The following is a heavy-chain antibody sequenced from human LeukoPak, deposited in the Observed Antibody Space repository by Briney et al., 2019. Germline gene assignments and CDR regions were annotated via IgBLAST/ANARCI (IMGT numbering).Heavy chain of an antibody. CDR3: ARDVGKRYSGSYDY. CDR2: IYYSGST. Sequence: PSETLSLTCTVSGGSISSYYWSWIRQPPGKGLEWIGYIYYSGSTNYNPSLKSRVTISVDTSKNQFSLKLSSVTAADTAVYYCARDVGKRYSGSYDYWGQGTLVTVSS. D-gene: IGHD1-26*01. CDR1: GGSISSYY. V-gene: IGHV4-59*01. J-gene: IGHJ4*02.